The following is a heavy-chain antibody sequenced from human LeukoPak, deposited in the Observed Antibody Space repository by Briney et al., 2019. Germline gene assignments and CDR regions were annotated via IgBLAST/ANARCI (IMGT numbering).Heavy chain of an antibody. CDR1: GGSFSAYY. J-gene: IGHJ5*02. D-gene: IGHD1-26*01. CDR2: INHSGST. V-gene: IGHV4-34*01. Sequence: PSETLSLTCAVYGGSFSAYYWSWIRQPPGQGLEWIGEINHSGSTNYNPSLKSRVTISVDTSKNQLSLKVSSVTAADTAVYYCATVKMGENWFDPWGQGTLVTVSS. CDR3: ATVKMGENWFDP.